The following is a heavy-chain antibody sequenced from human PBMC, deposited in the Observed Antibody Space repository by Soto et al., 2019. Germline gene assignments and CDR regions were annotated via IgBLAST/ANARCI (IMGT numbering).Heavy chain of an antibody. J-gene: IGHJ4*02. CDR1: GFTFSNFG. D-gene: IGHD2-8*01. V-gene: IGHV3-30*03. CDR2: ITKNGRNK. Sequence: QVQLVESGGGVVQPGGSLRLSCAASGFTFSNFGMHWVRQAPGKGLEWVADITKNGRNKDYADSVKGRLAISRDNSKNTPELQMNSLRVEDTAMYYCGRCNGDDCHSPFDYWGQGTLVTVSS. CDR3: GRCNGDDCHSPFDY.